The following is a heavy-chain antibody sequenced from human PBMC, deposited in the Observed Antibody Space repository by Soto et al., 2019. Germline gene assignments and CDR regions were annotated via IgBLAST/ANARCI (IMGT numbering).Heavy chain of an antibody. Sequence: PSETLSLTCTVSGGSISSYYWSWIRQPAGKGLEWIGRIYTSGSTNYNPSLKSRVTMSVDTSKNQFSLKLSSVTAADTAVYYCARGSVTQWNNWFDPWGQGTLVTVS. D-gene: IGHD2-21*02. J-gene: IGHJ5*02. V-gene: IGHV4-4*07. CDR2: IYTSGST. CDR3: ARGSVTQWNNWFDP. CDR1: GGSISSYY.